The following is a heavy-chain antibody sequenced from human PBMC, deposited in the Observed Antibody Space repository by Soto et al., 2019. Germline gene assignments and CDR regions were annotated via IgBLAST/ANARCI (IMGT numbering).Heavy chain of an antibody. CDR2: IYYSGST. V-gene: IGHV4-59*01. Sequence: SETLSLTCTVSGGSISSYYWSWIRQPPGKGLEWIGYIYYSGSTNYNPSLKSRVTISVDTSKNQFSLKLSSVTAADTAVYYCARGSYCSSTSCSTHFDYWGQGTLVTVSS. CDR3: ARGSYCSSTSCSTHFDY. CDR1: GGSISSYY. D-gene: IGHD2-2*01. J-gene: IGHJ4*02.